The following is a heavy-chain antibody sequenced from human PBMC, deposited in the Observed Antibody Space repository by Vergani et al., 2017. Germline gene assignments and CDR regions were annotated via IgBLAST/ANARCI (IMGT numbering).Heavy chain of an antibody. Sequence: VQLVESGGGLEQPGRSLRLSCRASGFTSSYYGMHWVRQAPGKGLEWVAVISYDGTQKYYADSVKGRFTISRDNSKSTLYLQMNSLRTEDTAVYYCATKSCGTPGCQIGYFREWGQGTLVTVSS. V-gene: IGHV3-30*03. CDR3: ATKSCGTPGCQIGYFRE. CDR1: GFTSSYYG. CDR2: ISYDGTQK. D-gene: IGHD1-1*01. J-gene: IGHJ1*01.